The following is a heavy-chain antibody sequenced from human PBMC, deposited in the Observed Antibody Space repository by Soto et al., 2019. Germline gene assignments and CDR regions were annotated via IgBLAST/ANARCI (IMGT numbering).Heavy chain of an antibody. Sequence: EVQLVESGGALIQPGGSLILSCAASGFTVSNNYISWVRQAPGKGLEWVSLMYSGGSTHYANSVKGRFTISRDGSKNTVYLQMKSLRAEDTAVYYCTQLAAFDVWGPGTMITASS. CDR3: TQLAAFDV. J-gene: IGHJ3*01. V-gene: IGHV3-53*01. CDR1: GFTVSNNY. CDR2: MYSGGST.